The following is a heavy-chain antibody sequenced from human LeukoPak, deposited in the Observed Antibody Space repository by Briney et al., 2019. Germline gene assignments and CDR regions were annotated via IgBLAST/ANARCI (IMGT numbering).Heavy chain of an antibody. CDR1: GFTFSSYW. J-gene: IGHJ6*02. CDR3: ARGGGLDV. Sequence: GGSLRLSCAASGFTFSSYWMNWARQAPGKGLEWVASINHNGNENYYVDSVKGRFTISRDNAKNSLYLQMCNLRAEDTAVYFCARGGGLDVWGQGATVTVSS. V-gene: IGHV3-7*03. D-gene: IGHD3-16*01. CDR2: INHNGNEN.